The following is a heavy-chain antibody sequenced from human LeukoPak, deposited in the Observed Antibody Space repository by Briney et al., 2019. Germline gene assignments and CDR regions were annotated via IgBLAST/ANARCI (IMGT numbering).Heavy chain of an antibody. D-gene: IGHD1-14*01. J-gene: IGHJ3*02. CDR3: ARESHRRALDI. CDR1: GFTVSSNY. CDR2: IYSGGST. Sequence: GGSLRLSCAASGFTVSSNYMSWVRQAPGKGLEWVSVIYSGGSTYYVDSVKGRFTISRDNSKNTLYLQMNSLRAEDTAVYYCARESHRRALDIWGQGTMVTVSS. V-gene: IGHV3-66*01.